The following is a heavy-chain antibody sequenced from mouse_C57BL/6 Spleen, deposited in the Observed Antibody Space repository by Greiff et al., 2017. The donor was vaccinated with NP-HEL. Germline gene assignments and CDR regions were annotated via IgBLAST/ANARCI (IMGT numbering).Heavy chain of an antibody. Sequence: QVHVKQSGAELVRPGASVKLSCKASGYTFTDYYINWVKQRPGQGLEWIARIYPGSGNTYYNEKFKGKATLTAEKSSSTAYMQLSSLTSEDSAVYFCARRYGSSFAWFAYWGQGTLVTVSA. CDR2: IYPGSGNT. CDR3: ARRYGSSFAWFAY. V-gene: IGHV1-76*01. CDR1: GYTFTDYY. J-gene: IGHJ3*01. D-gene: IGHD1-1*01.